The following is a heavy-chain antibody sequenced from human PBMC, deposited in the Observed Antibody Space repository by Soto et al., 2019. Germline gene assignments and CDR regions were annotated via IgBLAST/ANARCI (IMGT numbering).Heavy chain of an antibody. CDR2: IGAYNGNT. D-gene: IGHD6-13*01. CDR3: ARAGQQLVTADFDY. V-gene: IGHV1-18*01. J-gene: IGHJ4*02. Sequence: ASVKVSCKASGYTFTSYGISWVRQAPGQGLEWMGWIGAYNGNTNYAQKLQGRVTMTTDTSTSTAYMELRSLRSDDTAVYYCARAGQQLVTADFDYWGQGTLVTVSS. CDR1: GYTFTSYG.